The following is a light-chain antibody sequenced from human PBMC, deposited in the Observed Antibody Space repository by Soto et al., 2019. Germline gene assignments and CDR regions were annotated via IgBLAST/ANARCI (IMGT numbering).Light chain of an antibody. J-gene: IGKJ3*01. CDR1: QSISSW. CDR2: DAS. Sequence: DIQMTQSPSILSASVGDRVTITCRASQSISSWLAWYQQKPGKAPKLLIYDASSLESGVPSRFSGSGSGTEFTLTISSLQPDDFATYYCQQYNSYSGGFGPGTKVDIK. V-gene: IGKV1-5*01. CDR3: QQYNSYSGG.